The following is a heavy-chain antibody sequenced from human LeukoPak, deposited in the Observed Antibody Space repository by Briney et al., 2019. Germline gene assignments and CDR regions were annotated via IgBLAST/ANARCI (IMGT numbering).Heavy chain of an antibody. V-gene: IGHV4-39*07. Sequence: SETLSLTCTVSGGSISSSTYYWGWIRQPPGKGLEWIGSIYYSGSTYYNPSLKSRVTISVDTSKNQFSLKLSSVTAADTAVYYCARDGQSHFDYWGQGTLVTVSS. CDR1: GGSISSSTYY. CDR2: IYYSGST. J-gene: IGHJ4*02. CDR3: ARDGQSHFDY. D-gene: IGHD3/OR15-3a*01.